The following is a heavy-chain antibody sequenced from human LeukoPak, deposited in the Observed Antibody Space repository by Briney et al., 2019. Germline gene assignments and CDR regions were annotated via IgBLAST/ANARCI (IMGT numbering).Heavy chain of an antibody. Sequence: GASVRVSCKASGYTFTGYYMHWVRQAPGQGLEWMGWINPNSGGTKYAQKFQGRVTMTRDTSISTAYMELSGLRSDDTAMYYCARSSGYYYYYGMDVWGQGTTVTASS. D-gene: IGHD3-22*01. CDR2: INPNSGGT. CDR1: GYTFTGYY. CDR3: ARSSGYYYYYGMDV. V-gene: IGHV1-2*02. J-gene: IGHJ6*02.